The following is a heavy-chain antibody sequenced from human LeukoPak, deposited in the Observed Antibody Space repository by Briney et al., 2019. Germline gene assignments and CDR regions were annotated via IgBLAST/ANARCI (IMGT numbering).Heavy chain of an antibody. V-gene: IGHV4-39*02. CDR3: AREVYYGMDV. CDR2: IYYSGST. CDR1: GGSISSSSYY. Sequence: PSETLSLTCTVSGGSISSSSYYWGWIHQPPGKGLEWIGNIYYSGSTYYNPSLKSRVTISVDTSKNQFSLKLSSVTAADTAVYYCAREVYYGMDVWGQGTTVTVS. J-gene: IGHJ6*02.